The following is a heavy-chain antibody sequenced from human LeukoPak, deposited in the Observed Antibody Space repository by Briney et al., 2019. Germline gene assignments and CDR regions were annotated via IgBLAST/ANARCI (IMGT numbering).Heavy chain of an antibody. D-gene: IGHD2-15*01. J-gene: IGHJ4*02. V-gene: IGHV4-39*07. CDR2: IYYNGNT. CDR3: ASHCSGSSCYSNYFDY. CDR1: TGSISSDSYS. Sequence: SETLSLTCTVSTGSISSDSYSWGWIRQPPGKGLEWIGTIYYNGNTYYSPSLKSRVTISLDTSKNQFSLRLNSVTAADTAVYYCASHCSGSSCYSNYFDYWGQGTLVTVSS.